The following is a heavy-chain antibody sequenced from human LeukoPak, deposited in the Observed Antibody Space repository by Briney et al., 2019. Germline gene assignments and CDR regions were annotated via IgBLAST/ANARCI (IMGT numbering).Heavy chain of an antibody. D-gene: IGHD3-16*01. CDR2: IIPIFGTA. CDR1: GGTFSSYA. Sequence: ASVKVSCKASGGTFSSYAISWVRQAPGQGLEWMGRIIPIFGTANYAQKFQGRVTITRNTSISTAYMELSSLRSEDTAVYYCARWSTFGGAAADYWGQGTLVTVSS. CDR3: ARWSTFGGAAADY. V-gene: IGHV1-69*05. J-gene: IGHJ4*02.